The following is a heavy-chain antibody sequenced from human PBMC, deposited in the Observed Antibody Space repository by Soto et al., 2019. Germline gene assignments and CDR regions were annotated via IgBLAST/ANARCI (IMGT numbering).Heavy chain of an antibody. Sequence: LSLTCAVYGGSFSGYYWTWIRQPPGKGLEWIGEITHSGSTNYNPSLKSRVTISVDTSKNQFSLKLSSVTAADTAVYYCARGCRSGYSGYDSRYGMDVWGQGTTVTVSS. CDR1: GGSFSGYY. J-gene: IGHJ6*02. V-gene: IGHV4-34*01. CDR2: ITHSGST. D-gene: IGHD5-12*01. CDR3: ARGCRSGYSGYDSRYGMDV.